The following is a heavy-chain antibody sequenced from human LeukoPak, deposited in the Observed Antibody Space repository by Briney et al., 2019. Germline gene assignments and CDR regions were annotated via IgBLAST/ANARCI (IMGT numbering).Heavy chain of an antibody. CDR2: IYYSGST. J-gene: IGHJ4*02. D-gene: IGHD6-13*01. Sequence: PSETLSLTCTVSGGSISSSSYYWGWIRQPPGKGLEWIGSIYYSGSTYYNPSLKSRVTISVDTSKNQFSLKLSSVTAADTAVYYCARLLYSSSWYWDYSDYWGQGTLVTVSS. CDR3: ARLLYSSSWYWDYSDY. V-gene: IGHV4-39*01. CDR1: GGSISSSSYY.